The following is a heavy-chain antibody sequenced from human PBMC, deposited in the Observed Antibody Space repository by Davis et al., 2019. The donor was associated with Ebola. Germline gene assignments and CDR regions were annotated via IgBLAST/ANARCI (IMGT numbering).Heavy chain of an antibody. CDR1: GYTFNSYY. CDR2: INPSGGST. CDR3: ARVRLGVVITFGMDV. Sequence: ASVKVSCKASGYTFNSYYMHWVRQAPGQGLEWMGIINPSGGSTSYAQKFQGRVTMTRDTSTSTVYMELSSLRSEDTAVYYCARVRLGVVITFGMDVWGQGTTVTVSS. D-gene: IGHD3-3*01. V-gene: IGHV1-46*02. J-gene: IGHJ6*02.